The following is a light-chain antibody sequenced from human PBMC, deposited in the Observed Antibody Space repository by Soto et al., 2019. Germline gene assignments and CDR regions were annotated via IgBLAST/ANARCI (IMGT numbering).Light chain of an antibody. CDR2: GNS. CDR1: SSNIGAGYD. Sequence: QSVLAQPPSVSGAPGQRVTISCTGSSSNIGAGYDVHWYQQLPGTAPKLLIYGNSNRPSGVPDRFSGSKSGTSASLAIPGLQAEDEADYYCQSYDSSLSGSYVFGTGTKVTV. J-gene: IGLJ1*01. CDR3: QSYDSSLSGSYV. V-gene: IGLV1-40*01.